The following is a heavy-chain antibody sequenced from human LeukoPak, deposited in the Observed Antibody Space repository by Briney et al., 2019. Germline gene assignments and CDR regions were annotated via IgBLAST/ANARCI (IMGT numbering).Heavy chain of an antibody. D-gene: IGHD5-12*01. CDR3: AKDSFGVDIVATNPYYFDY. CDR1: GFTFSNYW. J-gene: IGHJ4*02. CDR2: INSDGTT. V-gene: IGHV3-74*01. Sequence: GGSLRLSCAASGFTFSNYWMHWVRQAPGKGLVWVSRINSDGTTTYADSVKGRFTISRDNSKNTLYLQMNSLRAEDTAVYYCAKDSFGVDIVATNPYYFDYWGQGTLVTVSS.